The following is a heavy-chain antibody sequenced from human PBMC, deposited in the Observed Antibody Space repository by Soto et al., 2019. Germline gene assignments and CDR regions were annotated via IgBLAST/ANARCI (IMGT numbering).Heavy chain of an antibody. J-gene: IGHJ6*03. Sequence: GGSLRLSCAASGFTVSSNYMSWVRQAPGKGLEWVSVIYSGGSTYYADSVKGRFTISRDNSKNTLYLQMNSLRAEDTAVYYCARVEYQLPYYYYYYYMDVWGKGTTVTVSS. V-gene: IGHV3-66*01. D-gene: IGHD2-2*01. CDR3: ARVEYQLPYYYYYYYMDV. CDR1: GFTVSSNY. CDR2: IYSGGST.